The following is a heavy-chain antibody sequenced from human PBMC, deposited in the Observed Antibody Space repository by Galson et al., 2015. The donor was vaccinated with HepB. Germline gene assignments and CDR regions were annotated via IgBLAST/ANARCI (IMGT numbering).Heavy chain of an antibody. Sequence: SVKVSCKASGYTFTSYGISWVRQAPGQGLEWMGWISAYNGNTNYAQKLQGRVTMTTDTSTSTAYMELRSLRSDDTAVYYCARGNQGTVTGDAFDIWGQGTMVTVSS. CDR3: ARGNQGTVTGDAFDI. V-gene: IGHV1-18*04. J-gene: IGHJ3*02. D-gene: IGHD4-17*01. CDR1: GYTFTSYG. CDR2: ISAYNGNT.